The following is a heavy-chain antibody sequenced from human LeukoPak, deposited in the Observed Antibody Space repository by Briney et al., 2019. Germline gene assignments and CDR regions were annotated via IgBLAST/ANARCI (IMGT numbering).Heavy chain of an antibody. J-gene: IGHJ3*02. D-gene: IGHD4-23*01. Sequence: ASVKVSCKASGGTFSSYAISWVRQAPGQGLEWMGGIIPIFGTANYAQKFQGRVTITTDESTSTAYMELSSLRSEDTAVYYCAREGGGNWSDAFDIWGQGTMVTVSS. CDR3: AREGGGNWSDAFDI. CDR1: GGTFSSYA. CDR2: IIPIFGTA. V-gene: IGHV1-69*05.